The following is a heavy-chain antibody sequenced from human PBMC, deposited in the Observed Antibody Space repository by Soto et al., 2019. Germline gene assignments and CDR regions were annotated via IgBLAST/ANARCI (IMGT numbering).Heavy chain of an antibody. J-gene: IGHJ6*03. V-gene: IGHV3-20*01. CDR2: INWNGGST. Sequence: PGGSLRLSCAASGFTFDDYGMSWVRQAPGKGLEWVSGINWNGGSTGYADSVKGRFTISRDNAKNSLYLQMNSLRAEDTALYHCARVYYDFWSGYQSYYYYYYMDVWGKGTTVTVSS. D-gene: IGHD3-3*01. CDR1: GFTFDDYG. CDR3: ARVYYDFWSGYQSYYYYYYMDV.